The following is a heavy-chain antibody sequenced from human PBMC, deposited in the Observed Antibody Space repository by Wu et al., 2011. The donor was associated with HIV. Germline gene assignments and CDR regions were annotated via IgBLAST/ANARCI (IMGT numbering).Heavy chain of an antibody. Sequence: QVQLVQSGAEVKKPGSSVKVSCKASGGTFSSYAISWVRQAPGQGLEWMGGIIPLFGTADSAETFQGRVTITMDESTSTVYMELSSLRSEDTAVYYCASGTVAVTGTGAFDIWGQGTMVTVSS. CDR3: ASGTVAVTGTGAFDI. J-gene: IGHJ3*02. CDR2: IIPLFGTA. V-gene: IGHV1-69*01. D-gene: IGHD2-15*01. CDR1: GGTFSSYA.